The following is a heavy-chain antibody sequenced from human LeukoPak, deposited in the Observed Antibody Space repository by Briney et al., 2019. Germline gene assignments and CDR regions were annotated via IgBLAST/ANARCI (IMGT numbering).Heavy chain of an antibody. Sequence: GGSLRLSCAASGFTFSNYGMSWVRQAPGKGLEWVSTISRSGSATYNAGSVKGRFTTSRDNSNNTLYLQMNSLRAEDTAVYYCAKTEAPAAIRAGSDYWGQGTLVTVSS. CDR1: GFTFSNYG. CDR3: AKTEAPAAIRAGSDY. D-gene: IGHD2-2*02. J-gene: IGHJ4*02. V-gene: IGHV3-23*01. CDR2: ISRSGSAT.